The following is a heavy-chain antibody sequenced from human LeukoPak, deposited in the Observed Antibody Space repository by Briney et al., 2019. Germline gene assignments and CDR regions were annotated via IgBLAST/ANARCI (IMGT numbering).Heavy chain of an antibody. Sequence: ASVKVSCKASGYTFTSYYMHWVRQAPGQGLEWMGWINPNSGGTNYAQKFQGRVTMTRDTSISTAYMELSRLRSDDTAVYYCAREDYYGSGSDYCYYYMDVWGEGTTVTVSS. J-gene: IGHJ6*03. CDR2: INPNSGGT. D-gene: IGHD3-10*01. CDR1: GYTFTSYY. V-gene: IGHV1-2*02. CDR3: AREDYYGSGSDYCYYYMDV.